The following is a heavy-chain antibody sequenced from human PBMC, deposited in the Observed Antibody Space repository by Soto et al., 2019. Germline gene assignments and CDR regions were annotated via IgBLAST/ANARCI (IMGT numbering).Heavy chain of an antibody. CDR3: ARDRRGVGYCTNGVCYNNWFDP. V-gene: IGHV4-59*01. CDR1: GGSISSYY. D-gene: IGHD2-8*01. J-gene: IGHJ5*02. CDR2: IYYSGST. Sequence: PSETLSLTCTVSGGSISSYYWSWIRQPPGKGLEWIGYIYYSGSTNYNPSLKSRVTISVDTSKNQFSLKLSSVTAADTAVYYCARDRRGVGYCTNGVCYNNWFDPWGQGTLVTVSS.